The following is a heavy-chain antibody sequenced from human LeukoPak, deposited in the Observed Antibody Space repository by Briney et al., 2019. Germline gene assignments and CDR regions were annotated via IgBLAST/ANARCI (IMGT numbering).Heavy chain of an antibody. D-gene: IGHD5-18*01. V-gene: IGHV3-7*01. CDR3: ARAGVRLWLYFDY. CDR1: GFTFSSYS. CDR2: IKQDGSEK. J-gene: IGHJ4*02. Sequence: GGSLRLSCAASGFTFSSYSMNWVRQAPGKGLEWVANIKQDGSEKYYVDSVKGRFTISRDNAKDSLYLQMNSLRAEDTAVYYCARAGVRLWLYFDYWGQGTLVTVSS.